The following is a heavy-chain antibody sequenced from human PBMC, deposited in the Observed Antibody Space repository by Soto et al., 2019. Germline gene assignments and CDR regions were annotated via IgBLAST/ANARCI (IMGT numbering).Heavy chain of an antibody. CDR2: ISAYNGNT. CDR3: ARVTYDIWSGSSADADY. CDR1: GYTFTSYG. J-gene: IGHJ4*02. V-gene: IGHV1-18*01. Sequence: QVQLVQSGAEVKKPGASVKVSCKASGYTFTSYGISWVRQAPGQGLEWMGWISAYNGNTNYAQKLQCRVTMTTDTSTITDYMELRTLRSDDTAVYYCARVTYDIWSGSSADADYWGQGTLVTVSS. D-gene: IGHD3-3*01.